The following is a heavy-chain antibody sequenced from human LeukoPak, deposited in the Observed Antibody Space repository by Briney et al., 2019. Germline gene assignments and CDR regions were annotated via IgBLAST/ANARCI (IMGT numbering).Heavy chain of an antibody. CDR3: AKLNGFTMIVVVASL. CDR2: ISYDGSNK. J-gene: IGHJ4*02. CDR1: GFTFSSYA. Sequence: GRSLKLSCAASGFTFSSYAMHWVRQAPGKGLEWVAVISYDGSNKYYADSVKGRFTISRDNSKNTLYLQMNSLRAEDTAVYYCAKLNGFTMIVVVASLWGQGTLVTVSS. V-gene: IGHV3-30-3*02. D-gene: IGHD3-22*01.